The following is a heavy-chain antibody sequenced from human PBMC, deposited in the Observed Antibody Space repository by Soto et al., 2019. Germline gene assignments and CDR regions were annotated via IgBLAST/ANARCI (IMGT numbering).Heavy chain of an antibody. J-gene: IGHJ5*02. D-gene: IGHD6-13*01. CDR3: ARAGGRGFSSSWYPVGWFDP. CDR1: GDSVSSNSAT. V-gene: IGHV6-1*01. CDR2: TYYRSKWYN. Sequence: PSQTLSLTCAISGDSVSSNSATWNWIRQSPSRGLEWLGRTYYRSKWYNDHAVSVKSRISINPDTSKNQFSLQLNSVTPEDTAVYYCARAGGRGFSSSWYPVGWFDPWGQGILVTVSS.